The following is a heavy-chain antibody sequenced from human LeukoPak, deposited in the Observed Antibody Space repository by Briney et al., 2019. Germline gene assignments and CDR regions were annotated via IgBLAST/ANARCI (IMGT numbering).Heavy chain of an antibody. V-gene: IGHV4-59*01. J-gene: IGHJ4*02. Sequence: PSETLSLTCTVPVDSIGTYYWSWVRRPPGKGLDWIGHVYYAGITDYNPSLQSRVTISVDPSRNQLSLNLNSVTAADTAVYYCARQGYKSGWYPTFDFWGPGTQVIVSS. D-gene: IGHD6-19*01. CDR2: VYYAGIT. CDR1: VDSIGTYY. CDR3: ARQGYKSGWYPTFDF.